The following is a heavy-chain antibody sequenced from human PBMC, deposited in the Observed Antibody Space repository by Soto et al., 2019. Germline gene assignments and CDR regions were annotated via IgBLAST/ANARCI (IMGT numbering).Heavy chain of an antibody. CDR3: ARIIRRSSSWSTYFDY. J-gene: IGHJ4*02. Sequence: SETLSLTCTVSGGSFKSGSYSWSWIRQPPGKGLEWIGYVYHSGSTNYNPSLKSRVTISVDKSKNQFSLKLSSVTAADTAVYYCARIIRRSSSWSTYFDYWGQGTLVTVSS. CDR2: VYHSGST. V-gene: IGHV4-61*01. CDR1: GGSFKSGSYS. D-gene: IGHD6-13*01.